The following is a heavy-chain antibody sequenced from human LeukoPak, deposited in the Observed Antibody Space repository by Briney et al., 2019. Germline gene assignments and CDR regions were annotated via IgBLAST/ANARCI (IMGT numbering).Heavy chain of an antibody. CDR3: AKDYYDSSGYYYVGEDY. D-gene: IGHD3-22*01. V-gene: IGHV3-30-3*01. CDR2: ISYDGSNK. Sequence: GRSLRLSCAASGFTFSSYAMHWVRQAPGKGLEWVAVISYDGSNKYYADSVKGRFTISRDNSKNTLYLQMNSLRAEDTAVYYCAKDYYDSSGYYYVGEDYWGQGTLVTVSS. J-gene: IGHJ4*02. CDR1: GFTFSSYA.